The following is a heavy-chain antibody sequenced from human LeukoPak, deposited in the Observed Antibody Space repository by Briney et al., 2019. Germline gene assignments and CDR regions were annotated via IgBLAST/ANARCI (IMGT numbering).Heavy chain of an antibody. Sequence: GRSLRLSCAASGFTFDDYAMYWVRQAPGEGLEWVSFIYSGGSTYYADSVKGRFTISRDNYKNTLYLQMNSLRAEDTAVYYCARDLRGYSGYDSGDYFDYWGQGTLVTVSS. D-gene: IGHD5-12*01. J-gene: IGHJ4*02. CDR1: GFTFDDYA. CDR2: IYSGGST. V-gene: IGHV3-53*01. CDR3: ARDLRGYSGYDSGDYFDY.